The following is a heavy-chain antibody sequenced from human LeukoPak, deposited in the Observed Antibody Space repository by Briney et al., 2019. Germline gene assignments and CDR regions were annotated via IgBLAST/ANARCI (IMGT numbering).Heavy chain of an antibody. D-gene: IGHD1-14*01. CDR2: IGLTGTDR. V-gene: IGHV3-21*01. Sequence: GGSLRLSCAASGFSLSSCGVNWVRHSPGGGLGWVSSIGLTGTDRYYADSVRGRFTISRDNAKNSMYLQMDSLRDEDTAVYYCATETIGRHYDYWGQGTLLTVPS. CDR1: GFSLSSCG. CDR3: ATETIGRHYDY. J-gene: IGHJ4*02.